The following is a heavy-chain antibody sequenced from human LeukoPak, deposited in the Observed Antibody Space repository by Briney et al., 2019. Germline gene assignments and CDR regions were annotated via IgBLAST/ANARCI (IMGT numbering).Heavy chain of an antibody. D-gene: IGHD2-15*01. CDR3: ARAPRGGPAP. V-gene: IGHV3-21*01. J-gene: IGHJ5*02. Sequence: PGGSLRLSCAASGFTFSSYGMHWVRQAPGKGLEWVSSISSSSSYIYYADSVKGRFTISRDNAKNSLYLQMNSLRAEDTAVYYCARAPRGGPAPWGQGTLVTVSS. CDR2: ISSSSSYI. CDR1: GFTFSSYG.